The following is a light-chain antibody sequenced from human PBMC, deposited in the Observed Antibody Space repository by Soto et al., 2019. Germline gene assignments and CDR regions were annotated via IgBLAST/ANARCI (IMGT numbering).Light chain of an antibody. CDR1: QGISSY. Sequence: DIQLTQSPSFLSASVGDRVTITCRASQGISSYLAWYQQKPGKAPKLLIYAAYILQSGVQSRFSGSGSGTEFSLTIRSLQPEDFATFYCKQLNSYPLTFGKGTRLEIK. J-gene: IGKJ5*01. CDR3: KQLNSYPLT. CDR2: AAY. V-gene: IGKV1-9*01.